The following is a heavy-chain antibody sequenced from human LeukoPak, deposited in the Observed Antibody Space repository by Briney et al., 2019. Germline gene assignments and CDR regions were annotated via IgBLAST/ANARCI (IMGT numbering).Heavy chain of an antibody. Sequence: PGGSLRLSCEASGFIFGTYGMHWVRQAPGKGLEWVALIWYDGSNEYYADSVKGRFTISRDNSKNTLYLQMNSLRAEDTALYYCVRGSGWAYYFDYWGQGTLVTVSS. V-gene: IGHV3-33*01. CDR3: VRGSGWAYYFDY. CDR2: IWYDGSNE. D-gene: IGHD6-19*01. CDR1: GFIFGTYG. J-gene: IGHJ4*02.